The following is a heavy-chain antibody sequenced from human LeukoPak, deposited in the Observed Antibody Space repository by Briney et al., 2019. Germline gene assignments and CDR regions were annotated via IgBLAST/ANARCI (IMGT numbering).Heavy chain of an antibody. J-gene: IGHJ3*02. Sequence: PGGSLRLSCAVSGFSVTNNYMSWVRQAPGKGLEWVSVFYVGGATYYADSVKGRFTISRDNAKNSLYLQMNSLRDEDTAVYCCARDGDSSGYYAAFDIWGQGTMVTVSS. CDR2: FYVGGAT. V-gene: IGHV3-53*01. CDR1: GFSVTNNY. CDR3: ARDGDSSGYYAAFDI. D-gene: IGHD3-22*01.